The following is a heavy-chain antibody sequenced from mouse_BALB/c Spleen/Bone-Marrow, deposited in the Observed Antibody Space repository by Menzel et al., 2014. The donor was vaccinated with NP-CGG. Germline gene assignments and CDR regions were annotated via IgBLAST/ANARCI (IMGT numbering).Heavy chain of an antibody. CDR3: ARGGITTSPFAY. CDR1: GYTFTNYW. J-gene: IGHJ3*01. D-gene: IGHD2-4*01. Sequence: QVQLQQSGAELARPGASVKLSCKASGYTFTNYWMHWVKQRPGQGLEWIGTIFPGDGDTRYTQKFKGKTTLTADKSSTTAYMQLSSLASGDSAVYYCARGGITTSPFAYWGQGTLVTVSA. V-gene: IGHV1-87*01. CDR2: IFPGDGDT.